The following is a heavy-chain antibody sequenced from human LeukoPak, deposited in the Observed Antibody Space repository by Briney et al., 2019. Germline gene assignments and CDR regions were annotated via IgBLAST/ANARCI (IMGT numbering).Heavy chain of an antibody. CDR1: GGTFSSYA. V-gene: IGHV1-69*04. Sequence: SLTVSCEASGGTFSSYAISWVRQAPGQGLEWMGRIIPIFGIANYAQNFQGGVTITADKSTSTAYMELSSLRSEDTAVYYCASGSCSTCGYHLDWFDSWGQGTLVTVSS. J-gene: IGHJ5*01. CDR2: IIPIFGIA. CDR3: ASGSCSTCGYHLDWFDS. D-gene: IGHD2-2*01.